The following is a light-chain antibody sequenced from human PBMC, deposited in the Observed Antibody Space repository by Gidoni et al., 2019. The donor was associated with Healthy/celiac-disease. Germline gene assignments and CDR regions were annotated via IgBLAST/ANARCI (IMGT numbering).Light chain of an antibody. CDR1: QSISSY. CDR2: AAS. V-gene: IGKV1-39*01. CDR3: QQSYSTSWT. J-gene: IGKJ1*01. Sequence: DSQMTQPPSSLSASVGDRVTITCRASQSISSYLNWYQQKPGKAPKLLIYAASSLQSGVPSRFSGSGSGTDFTLTISSLQPEDFATYYCQQSYSTSWTFGQGTKVEIK.